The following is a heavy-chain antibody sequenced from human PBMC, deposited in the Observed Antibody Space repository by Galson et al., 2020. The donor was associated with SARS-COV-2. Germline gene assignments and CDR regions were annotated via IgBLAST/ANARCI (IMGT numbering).Heavy chain of an antibody. CDR3: ARAGWGANYYYYYMDV. V-gene: IGHV1-69*13. CDR1: GGTFSSYA. CDR2: IIPIFGTA. Sequence: SVKVSCKASGGTFSSYAISWVRQAPGQGLEWMGGIIPIFGTANYAQKFQGSVTITADESTSTAYMELSSLRSEDTAVYYCARAGWGANYYYYYMDVWGKGTTVTVSS. D-gene: IGHD3-10*01. J-gene: IGHJ6*03.